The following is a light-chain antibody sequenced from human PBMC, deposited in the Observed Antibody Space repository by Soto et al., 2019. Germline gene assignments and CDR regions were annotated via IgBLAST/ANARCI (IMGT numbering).Light chain of an antibody. Sequence: EIVMTQSPGTLSVFPGERATLSCRASQSVNRNLAWYQQKPGQAPRLLIYGVSTRATGIPARFSGSGSGTEFTLTISSLQSEDSAVYYCQQHNNWPLTFGGGTKV. CDR1: QSVNRN. CDR2: GVS. J-gene: IGKJ4*01. CDR3: QQHNNWPLT. V-gene: IGKV3-15*01.